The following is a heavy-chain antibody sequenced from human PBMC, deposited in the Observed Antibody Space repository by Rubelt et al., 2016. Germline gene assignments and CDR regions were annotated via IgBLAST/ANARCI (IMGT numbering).Heavy chain of an antibody. CDR3: ARAPYGDGNYVDY. D-gene: IGHD3-10*01. Sequence: QVQQQESGPGLVKPSQTLSLTCTVSGGSISSGGYYWSWIRQHPGKGLEWIGYIYYIGSTYYNPSLKGRVTISVDTSKNQFSMKVGSVKAADTAVYCCARAPYGDGNYVDYWGQGTLVTVSS. CDR1: GGSISSGGYY. V-gene: IGHV4-31*03. CDR2: IYYIGST. J-gene: IGHJ4*02.